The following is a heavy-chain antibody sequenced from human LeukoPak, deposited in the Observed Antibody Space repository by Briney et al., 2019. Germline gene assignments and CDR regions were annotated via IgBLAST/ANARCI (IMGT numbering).Heavy chain of an antibody. Sequence: PGGSLRLSCAASGFTLSSYAMSWVRQAPGKGLEWVSAISGSGGSTYYADSVKGRFTISRDNSKNTLYLQMNSLRAEDTAVYYCAKHLWFGELLLDDAFDIWGQGTMVTVSS. D-gene: IGHD3-10*01. J-gene: IGHJ3*02. V-gene: IGHV3-23*01. CDR1: GFTLSSYA. CDR2: ISGSGGST. CDR3: AKHLWFGELLLDDAFDI.